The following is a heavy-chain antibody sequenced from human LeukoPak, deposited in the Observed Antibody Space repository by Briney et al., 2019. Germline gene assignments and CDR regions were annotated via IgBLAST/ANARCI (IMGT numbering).Heavy chain of an antibody. V-gene: IGHV1-18*01. CDR2: ISAYNGNT. D-gene: IGHD6-6*01. Sequence: GASVKVSCKASGYTLTSYGISWVRQAPGQGLEWMGWISAYNGNTNYAQKLQGRVTMTTDTSTSTAYMELRSLRSDDTAVYYCARDRSSSSEGWFDPWGQGTLVTVSS. J-gene: IGHJ5*02. CDR1: GYTLTSYG. CDR3: ARDRSSSSEGWFDP.